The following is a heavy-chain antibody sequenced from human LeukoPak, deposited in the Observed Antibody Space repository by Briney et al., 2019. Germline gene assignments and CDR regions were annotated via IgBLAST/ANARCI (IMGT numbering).Heavy chain of an antibody. CDR3: ARDRPNYDFWSGSRTDAFDI. D-gene: IGHD3-3*01. V-gene: IGHV4-59*01. J-gene: IGHJ3*02. CDR2: IYYSGST. CDR1: GGSISSYY. Sequence: PSETLSLTCTVSGGSISSYYWSWIGQPPGKGLEWIGYIYYSGSTNYNPSLKSRVTISVDTSKNQFSLKLSSVTAADTAVYYCARDRPNYDFWSGSRTDAFDIWGQGTMVTVSS.